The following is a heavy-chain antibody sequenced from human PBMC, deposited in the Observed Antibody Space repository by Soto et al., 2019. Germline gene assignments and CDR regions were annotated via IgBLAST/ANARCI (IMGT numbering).Heavy chain of an antibody. CDR3: AIGTIGYCSGGSGYSPDY. CDR2: IIPIFGTA. D-gene: IGHD2-15*01. V-gene: IGHV1-69*06. CDR1: GGTFSSYA. Sequence: QVQLVQSGAEVKKPGSSVNVSCKASGGTFSSYAISWVRQAPGQGLEWMGGIIPIFGTANYAQKFQGRVTITADKSTSTAYMELSSLRSEDTAVYYCAIGTIGYCSGGSGYSPDYWGQGTLVTVSS. J-gene: IGHJ4*02.